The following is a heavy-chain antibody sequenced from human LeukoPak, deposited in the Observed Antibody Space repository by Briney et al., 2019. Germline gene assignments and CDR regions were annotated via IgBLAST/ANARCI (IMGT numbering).Heavy chain of an antibody. V-gene: IGHV3-21*06. CDR3: ARGIGYFDWLFFS. CDR2: INPNGDYI. Sequence: GGSLRLSCAASGLTFSSHWMHWVRQAPGKGLEWVSSINPNGDYIYYADSVKGRFTISRDNAKNSLYLQMTSLKAEDTAVYFCARGIGYFDWLFFSWGQGTLLTVSS. J-gene: IGHJ5*02. CDR1: GLTFSSHW. D-gene: IGHD3-9*01.